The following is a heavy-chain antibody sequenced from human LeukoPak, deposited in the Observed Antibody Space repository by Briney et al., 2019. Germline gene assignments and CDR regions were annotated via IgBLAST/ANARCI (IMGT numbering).Heavy chain of an antibody. Sequence: ASVKVSCKASGCGFSSYTISWVRQAPGQGLEWMGRIIPILGIANYAQKFQGRVTITADKSTSTAYTELSSLRSEDTAVYYCARAGGYSYGTLGYWGQGTLVTVSS. J-gene: IGHJ4*02. CDR3: ARAGGYSYGTLGY. CDR2: IIPILGIA. CDR1: GCGFSSYT. D-gene: IGHD5-18*01. V-gene: IGHV1-69*02.